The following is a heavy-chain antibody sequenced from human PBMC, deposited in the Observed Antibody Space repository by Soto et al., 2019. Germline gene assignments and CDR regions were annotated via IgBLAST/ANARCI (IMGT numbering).Heavy chain of an antibody. Sequence: GVSLSLSCAASGFTFSDYAMAWVRQAPGKGLEWVSSISGRGDGTYYAGSVKGRFTISRDNSKNTVSLQLNSLRAEDTAVYYCAKDTYYDSSGYYYFGQGTLVTVSS. D-gene: IGHD3-22*01. J-gene: IGHJ4*02. CDR2: ISGRGDGT. V-gene: IGHV3-23*01. CDR1: GFTFSDYA. CDR3: AKDTYYDSSGYYY.